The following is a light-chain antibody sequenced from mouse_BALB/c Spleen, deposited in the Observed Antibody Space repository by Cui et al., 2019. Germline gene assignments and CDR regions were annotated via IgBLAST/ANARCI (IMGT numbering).Light chain of an antibody. V-gene: IGKV4-57*01. CDR3: QQRSSYPPT. CDR1: SSVSY. CDR2: STS. Sequence: QIVLTQSPAIMSASPGEKVTITCSASSSVSYMHWFQQKPGTSPKLWIYSTSSLASGVPARFSGSGSGTSYSLTISRMEAEDAATYYCQQRSSYPPTFGAGTKLELK. J-gene: IGKJ5*01.